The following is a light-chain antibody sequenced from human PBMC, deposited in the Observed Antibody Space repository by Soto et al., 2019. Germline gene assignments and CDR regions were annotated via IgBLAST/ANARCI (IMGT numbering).Light chain of an antibody. V-gene: IGLV1-51*01. J-gene: IGLJ1*01. Sequence: VLTQPPSLSSAPGQKVTISCSVSSSNIGGNSVSWYQQLPGTAPKLLIYDDNKRPSGIPDRFSGSKSGTSATLGITGFHTGDEADYYCGSWDSSLSAYVFGTGTKVTVL. CDR2: DDN. CDR3: GSWDSSLSAYV. CDR1: SSNIGGNS.